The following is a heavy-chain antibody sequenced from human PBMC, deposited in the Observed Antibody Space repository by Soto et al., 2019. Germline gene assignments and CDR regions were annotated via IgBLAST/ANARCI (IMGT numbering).Heavy chain of an antibody. Sequence: GGSLRLSCAASGFTFSSYSMNWVRQAPGKGLGWVSSISSSSSYIYYADSVKGRFTISRDNAKNSLYLQMNSLRAEDTAVYYCAQSPSGYYNHWGQGTLVTAPQ. CDR1: GFTFSSYS. V-gene: IGHV3-21*01. CDR3: AQSPSGYYNH. CDR2: ISSSSSYI. D-gene: IGHD3-22*01. J-gene: IGHJ5*02.